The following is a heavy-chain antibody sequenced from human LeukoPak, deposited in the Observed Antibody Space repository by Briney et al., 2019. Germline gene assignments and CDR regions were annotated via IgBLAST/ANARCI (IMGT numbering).Heavy chain of an antibody. CDR1: GGSISSSSYY. Sequence: SETLSLTCTVSGGSISSSSYYWGWIRQPPGKGLEWIGSIYYSGSTYYNPSLKSRVTISVDTSKNQFSLKLSSVTAADTAVHYCARYDFWSGSVDYWGQGTLVTVSS. CDR2: IYYSGST. D-gene: IGHD3-3*01. V-gene: IGHV4-39*07. J-gene: IGHJ4*02. CDR3: ARYDFWSGSVDY.